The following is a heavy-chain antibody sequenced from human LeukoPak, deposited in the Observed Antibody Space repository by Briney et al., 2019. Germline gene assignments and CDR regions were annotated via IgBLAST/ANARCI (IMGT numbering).Heavy chain of an antibody. D-gene: IGHD3-22*01. V-gene: IGHV3-23*01. CDR3: AKDRTYYDSSGYYCNDY. CDR1: GFTFSSYA. CDR2: ISGSGGST. Sequence: GALRLSCAASGFTFSSYAMSWVRQAPGKGLEWVSAISGSGGSTYYADSVKGRFTISRDNSKNTLYLQMNSLRAEDTAVYYCAKDRTYYDSSGYYCNDYWGQGTLVTVSS. J-gene: IGHJ4*02.